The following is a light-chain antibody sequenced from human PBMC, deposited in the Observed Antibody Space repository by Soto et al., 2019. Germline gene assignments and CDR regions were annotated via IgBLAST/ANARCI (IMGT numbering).Light chain of an antibody. Sequence: QSALTQPPSASGSPGQSVTISCTGTSSDVGSYNYVSWYQQYPGRAPKLMIYEVTKRPSGVPGRFSGSKSGNTASLIVSGLQAEDEDDYYCSSYAASNNFYFVFGGGTKLTVL. CDR3: SSYAASNNFYFV. CDR1: SSDVGSYNY. CDR2: EVT. J-gene: IGLJ3*02. V-gene: IGLV2-8*01.